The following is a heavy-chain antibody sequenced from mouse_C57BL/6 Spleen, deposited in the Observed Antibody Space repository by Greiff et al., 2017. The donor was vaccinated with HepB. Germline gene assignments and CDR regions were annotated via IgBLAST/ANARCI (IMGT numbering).Heavy chain of an antibody. D-gene: IGHD2-4*01. CDR3: ARGGKYDDYERIYAMDY. CDR2: IDPNSGGT. J-gene: IGHJ4*01. Sequence: QVQLQQPGAELVKPGASVKLSCKASGYTFTSYWMHWVQQRPGRGLEWIGRIDPNSGGTKYNEKFKSKATLTVDKPSSTAYMQLSSLTSEDSAVYYCARGGKYDDYERIYAMDYWGQGTSVTVSS. V-gene: IGHV1-72*01. CDR1: GYTFTSYW.